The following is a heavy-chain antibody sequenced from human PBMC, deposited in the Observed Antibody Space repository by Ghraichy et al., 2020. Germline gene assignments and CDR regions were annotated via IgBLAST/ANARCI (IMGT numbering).Heavy chain of an antibody. J-gene: IGHJ3*02. D-gene: IGHD5-24*01. CDR2: IYYSWST. V-gene: IGHV4-59*01. Sequence: GKRLEWIGYIYYSWSTNYNPSLKSRVTISVDTSKNQFSLKLSSVTAADTAVYYCAREMGERWLQSRAFDIWGQGTM. CDR3: AREMGERWLQSRAFDI.